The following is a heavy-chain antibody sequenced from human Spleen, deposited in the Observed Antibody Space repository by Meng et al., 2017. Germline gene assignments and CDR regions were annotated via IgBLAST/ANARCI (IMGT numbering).Heavy chain of an antibody. Sequence: QVQLQQWARGLLKPSETLSLTCVVSGGSFSDYYWSWIRQPPGKGLEWIGEINHSGSTNYNPSLESRATISVDTSQNNLSLKLSSVTAADSAVYYCARGPTTMAHDFDYWGQGTLVTVSS. CDR2: INHSGST. J-gene: IGHJ4*02. CDR3: ARGPTTMAHDFDY. CDR1: GGSFSDYY. D-gene: IGHD4-11*01. V-gene: IGHV4-34*01.